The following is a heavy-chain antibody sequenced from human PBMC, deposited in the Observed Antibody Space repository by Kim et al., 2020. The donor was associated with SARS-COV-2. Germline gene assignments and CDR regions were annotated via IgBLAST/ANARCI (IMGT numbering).Heavy chain of an antibody. Sequence: GGSLRLSCAVSGFTFRNYAMSWVRQAPGKGLEWVSTVGGCGGWTYYADSVQGRFTISRDNSQNTLYLQMNSLRAEDTAVYYCAKEWSYSSRWDFQHWGQG. V-gene: IGHV3-23*01. D-gene: IGHD6-13*01. J-gene: IGHJ1*01. CDR2: VGGCGGWT. CDR1: GFTFRNYA. CDR3: AKEWSYSSRWDFQH.